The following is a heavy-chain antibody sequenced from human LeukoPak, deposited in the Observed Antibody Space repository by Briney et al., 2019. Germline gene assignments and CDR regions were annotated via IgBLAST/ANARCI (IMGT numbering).Heavy chain of an antibody. CDR2: IIPILGIA. V-gene: IGHV1-69*04. CDR3: ATFMDVPTYSSSWYYDY. J-gene: IGHJ4*02. D-gene: IGHD6-13*01. Sequence: SVKVSCKASGGTFSSYAISWVRQAPGQGLEWMGRIIPILGIANYAQKFQGRVTITADESTSTAYMELSSLRSEDTAVYYCATFMDVPTYSSSWYYDYWGQGTLVTVSS. CDR1: GGTFSSYA.